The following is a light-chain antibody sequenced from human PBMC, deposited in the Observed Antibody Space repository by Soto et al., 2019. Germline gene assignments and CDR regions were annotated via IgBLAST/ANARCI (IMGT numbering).Light chain of an antibody. CDR3: QQYYNIPWT. Sequence: DIVMTQTPDSLAVSLGERATINCRSSQSVLYNSNNDSYLTWYQQKPGQSPKVLIYWASTLDSGVPDRFSGSGSQTDFTLTISSLQAEDVAVYYCQQYYNIPWTFGQGTKVEIK. CDR1: QSVLYNSNNDSY. J-gene: IGKJ1*01. V-gene: IGKV4-1*01. CDR2: WAS.